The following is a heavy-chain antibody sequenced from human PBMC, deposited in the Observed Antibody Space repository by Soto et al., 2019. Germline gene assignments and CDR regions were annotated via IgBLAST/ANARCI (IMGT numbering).Heavy chain of an antibody. Sequence: QVQLQQWGAGLLKPSETLSLTCAVYGGSFSGYYWSWIRQPPGKGLEWIGEINHSGSTNYNPSLQSRVTISVDTSKNQFSLKLSSVTAADTAVYYCARGRGIAVARRWCDPWGQGTLVTVSS. CDR3: ARGRGIAVARRWCDP. D-gene: IGHD6-19*01. J-gene: IGHJ5*02. CDR1: GGSFSGYY. V-gene: IGHV4-34*01. CDR2: INHSGST.